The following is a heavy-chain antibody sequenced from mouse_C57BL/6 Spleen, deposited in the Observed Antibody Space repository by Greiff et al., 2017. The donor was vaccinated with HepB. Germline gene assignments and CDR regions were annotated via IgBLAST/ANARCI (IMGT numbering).Heavy chain of an antibody. CDR1: GFNIKNTY. Sequence: VHVKQSVAELVRPGASVKLSCTASGFNIKNTYMHWVKQRPEQGLEWIGRIDPANGNTKYAPKFQGKATITADTSSNTAYLQLSSLTSEDTAIYYCARGRGYYGYAFAYWGQGTLVTVSA. CDR2: IDPANGNT. CDR3: ARGRGYYGYAFAY. D-gene: IGHD2-2*01. J-gene: IGHJ3*01. V-gene: IGHV14-3*01.